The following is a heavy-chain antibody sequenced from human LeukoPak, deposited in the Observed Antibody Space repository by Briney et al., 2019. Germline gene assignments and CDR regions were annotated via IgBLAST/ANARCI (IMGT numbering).Heavy chain of an antibody. V-gene: IGHV1-69*05. J-gene: IGHJ3*02. CDR2: IIPIFGTA. CDR3: ARVGYSYGFGGAFDI. Sequence: SVKVSCKASGGTSSSYAISWVRQAPGQGLEWMGGIIPIFGTANYAQKFQGRVTITTDESTSTAYMELSSLRSEDTAVYYCARVGYSYGFGGAFDIWGQGTMVTVSS. D-gene: IGHD5-18*01. CDR1: GGTSSSYA.